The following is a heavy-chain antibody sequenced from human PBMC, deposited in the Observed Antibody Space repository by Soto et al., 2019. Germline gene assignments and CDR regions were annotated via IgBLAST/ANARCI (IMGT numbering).Heavy chain of an antibody. CDR3: ARRPDRGSSRFDY. V-gene: IGHV4-59*08. D-gene: IGHD6-13*01. Sequence: QVQLQESGPGLVKPSETLSLTCTVSGGSIGTNYWSWIRQPPGKGLEWIGNVYYTWSTNYNPSLKSRVTISVDTSKNEFSLKLSSVTAADTAVYYCARRPDRGSSRFDYWGQGTLVTASS. CDR1: GGSIGTNY. J-gene: IGHJ4*02. CDR2: VYYTWST.